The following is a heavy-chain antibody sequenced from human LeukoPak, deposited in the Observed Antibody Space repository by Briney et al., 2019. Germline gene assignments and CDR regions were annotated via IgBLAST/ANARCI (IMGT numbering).Heavy chain of an antibody. J-gene: IGHJ6*03. V-gene: IGHV4-61*02. CDR1: GGSISSGSYY. CDR2: IYTSGST. CDR3: ARVIRDLYRADLLYYYYYMDV. D-gene: IGHD2-2*02. Sequence: SETLSLTCTASGGSISSGSYYWSWIRQPAGKGLEWIGRIYTSGSTNYNPSLKSRVTISVDTSKNQFSLKLSSVTAADTAVYYCARVIRDLYRADLLYYYYYMDVWGKGTTVTVSS.